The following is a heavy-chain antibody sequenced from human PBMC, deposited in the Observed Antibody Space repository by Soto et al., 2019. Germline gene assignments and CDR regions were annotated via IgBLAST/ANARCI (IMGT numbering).Heavy chain of an antibody. J-gene: IGHJ5*02. V-gene: IGHV4-34*01. D-gene: IGHD3-16*01. Sequence: QVQLQQWGAGLLKPSETLSLTCAVYGGSLSGYYWSWIRQPPGKGLEWIGEINRSGSTKYIPSLKSRVIISVGTSKNQSSLKLSSVTAADTAVYYCARGLLGGAATWGQGTLVTVSS. CDR1: GGSLSGYY. CDR3: ARGLLGGAAT. CDR2: INRSGST.